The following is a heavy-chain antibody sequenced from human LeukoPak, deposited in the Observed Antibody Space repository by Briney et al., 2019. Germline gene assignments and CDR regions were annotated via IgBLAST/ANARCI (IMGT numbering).Heavy chain of an antibody. CDR1: GYTFTSYG. CDR2: ISVYNGYT. J-gene: IGHJ5*02. D-gene: IGHD3-22*01. V-gene: IGHV1-18*01. CDR3: ARDEARYSSGYYPNWFDP. Sequence: ASVKVSYTASGYTFTSYGISWVRQAPGQGLEWMGWISVYNGYTHYAHNLQGRVTMTTDTSTSTAYMELRSLRSDDTAVYYCARDEARYSSGYYPNWFDPWGQGTLVTVSS.